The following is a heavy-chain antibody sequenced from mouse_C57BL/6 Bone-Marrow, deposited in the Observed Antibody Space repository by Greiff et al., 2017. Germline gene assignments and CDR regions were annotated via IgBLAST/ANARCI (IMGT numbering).Heavy chain of an antibody. Sequence: VQLQQPGAELVMPGASVKLSCKASGYTFTSYWMHWVKQRPGQGLEWIGEIDPSDSYTNYNQKFKGKSTLTVDKSSSTAYMQLSSLTSEDSAVYYCARSNWDAVDYWGQGTTRTVSS. CDR2: IDPSDSYT. D-gene: IGHD4-1*01. CDR3: ARSNWDAVDY. V-gene: IGHV1-69*01. J-gene: IGHJ2*01. CDR1: GYTFTSYW.